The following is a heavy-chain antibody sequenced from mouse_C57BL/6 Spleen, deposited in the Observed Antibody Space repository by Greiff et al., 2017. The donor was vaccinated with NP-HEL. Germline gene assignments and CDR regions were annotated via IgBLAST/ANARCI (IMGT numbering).Heavy chain of an antibody. D-gene: IGHD2-3*01. CDR3: ARYSPDGYYVGAMDD. Sequence: EVILVESGGGLVQPGGSLSLSCAASGFTFTDYYMSWVRQPPGKALEWLGFIRNKANGYTTEYSASVKGRFTISRDNSQSILYLQMNALRAEDSATYYCARYSPDGYYVGAMDDWGQGTSVTVSS. V-gene: IGHV7-3*01. J-gene: IGHJ4*01. CDR2: IRNKANGYTT. CDR1: GFTFTDYY.